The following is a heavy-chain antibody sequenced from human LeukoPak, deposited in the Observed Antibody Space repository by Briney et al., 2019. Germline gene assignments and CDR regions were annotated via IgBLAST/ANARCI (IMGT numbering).Heavy chain of an antibody. J-gene: IGHJ6*02. CDR1: GGPISSDY. Sequence: ASETLSLTCTVSGGPISSDYWSWIRQSPGKGLEWIAYMYYSGSTNYNPSLKSRVTISVDTSKNQFSLKLSSVTAADTAVYYCARDNRSLGGHYYYYGMDVWGQGTTVTVSS. CDR3: ARDNRSLGGHYYYYGMDV. V-gene: IGHV4-59*01. CDR2: MYYSGST. D-gene: IGHD1-14*01.